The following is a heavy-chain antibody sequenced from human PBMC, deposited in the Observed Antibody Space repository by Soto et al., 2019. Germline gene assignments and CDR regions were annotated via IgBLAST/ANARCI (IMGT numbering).Heavy chain of an antibody. CDR1: GYTFYSHS. CDR3: AGSFTYYYDSSGYYPFDY. V-gene: IGHV1-69*13. Sequence: ASVKVSCKASGYTFYSHSISWVRQAPGQGLEWMGGISPIIGTANYAQKFQGRVTITADESTSTAYMELSSLRSEDTAVYYCAGSFTYYYDSSGYYPFDYWGQGTLVTSPQ. D-gene: IGHD3-22*01. J-gene: IGHJ4*02. CDR2: ISPIIGTA.